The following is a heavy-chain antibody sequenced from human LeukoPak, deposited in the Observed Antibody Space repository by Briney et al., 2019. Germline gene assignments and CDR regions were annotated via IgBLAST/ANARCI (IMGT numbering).Heavy chain of an antibody. J-gene: IGHJ6*03. V-gene: IGHV4-38-2*01. Sequence: SETLSLTRAVSGYSISSGYYWGWIRQPPGKGLEWMGSIYQSGSTYYNPSLKSRVTISVDTSKNQFSLKLSSVNAADTAVYYCARRFYCYAYYIDVWGKGTTVTVSS. D-gene: IGHD3-3*01. CDR1: GYSISSGYY. CDR3: ARRFYCYAYYIDV. CDR2: IYQSGST.